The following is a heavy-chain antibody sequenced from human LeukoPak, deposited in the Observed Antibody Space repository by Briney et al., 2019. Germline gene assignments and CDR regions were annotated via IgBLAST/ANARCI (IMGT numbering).Heavy chain of an antibody. D-gene: IGHD2-2*02. J-gene: IGHJ4*02. Sequence: ASVKVSCKASGYTFTSYGISWVRQAPGQGLEWMGWISAYNGNTNYAQKLQGRVTMTTDTSTSTAYMELRSLRSDDTAVYYCARGYFRSQQKSIHLDYWGQGTLVTVSS. CDR3: ARGYFRSQQKSIHLDY. V-gene: IGHV1-18*01. CDR1: GYTFTSYG. CDR2: ISAYNGNT.